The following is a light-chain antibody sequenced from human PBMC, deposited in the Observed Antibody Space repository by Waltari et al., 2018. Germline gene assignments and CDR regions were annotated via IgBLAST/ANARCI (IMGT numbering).Light chain of an antibody. CDR2: DAS. CDR1: QSVSSY. J-gene: IGKJ5*01. V-gene: IGKV3-11*01. CDR3: QQRSNWPPSIT. Sequence: EIVLTQSPATLSLFPGERATLSCRASQSVSSYLAWYQQKPGQAPRLLIYDASNRATGIPARFSGSVSWTDFTLTISSLEPEDFAVYYCQQRSNWPPSITFGQGTRLEIK.